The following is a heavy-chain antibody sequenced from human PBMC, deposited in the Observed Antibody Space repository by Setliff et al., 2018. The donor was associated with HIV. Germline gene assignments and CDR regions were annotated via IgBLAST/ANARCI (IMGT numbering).Heavy chain of an antibody. CDR3: ARHSAVNITPDGLGYYSIDV. Sequence: SETLSLTCTVSGESISGSSYSWGWIRQPPGKGPEWIGSITYSGSARYNPSLKSRVAISVDMSKNQFSLRVTSLTAADTAVYYCARHSAVNITPDGLGYYSIDVWGKGTSVTV. J-gene: IGHJ6*03. CDR2: ITYSGSA. D-gene: IGHD2-15*01. V-gene: IGHV4-39*01. CDR1: GESISGSSYS.